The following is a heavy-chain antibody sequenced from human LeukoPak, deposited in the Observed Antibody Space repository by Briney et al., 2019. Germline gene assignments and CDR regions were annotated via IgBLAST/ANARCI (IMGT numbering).Heavy chain of an antibody. CDR1: GFTFSSYS. CDR3: ARDRTYYYDSSGYRELGGFDP. J-gene: IGHJ5*01. V-gene: IGHV3-21*01. D-gene: IGHD3-22*01. CDR2: ISSSSSYI. Sequence: GSLRLSCAASGFTFSSYSMNWVRQAPGKGLEWVSSISSSSSYIYYADSVKGRFTISRDNAKNSLYLQMNSLRAEDTAVYYCARDRTYYYDSSGYRELGGFDPWGQGTLVTVSP.